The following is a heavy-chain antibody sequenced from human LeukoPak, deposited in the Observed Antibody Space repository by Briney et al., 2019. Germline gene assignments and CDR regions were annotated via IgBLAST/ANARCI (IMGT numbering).Heavy chain of an antibody. CDR2: ISGSGGST. CDR3: AKVGAGSYYDSSGYYGY. CDR1: GFTFSSYG. Sequence: GGSLRLSCAAPGFTFSSYGMSWVRQAPGKGLEWVSAISGSGGSTYYADSVKGRFTISRDNSKNTLYLQMNSLRAEDTAVYYCAKVGAGSYYDSSGYYGYWGQGTLVTVSS. V-gene: IGHV3-23*01. D-gene: IGHD3-22*01. J-gene: IGHJ4*02.